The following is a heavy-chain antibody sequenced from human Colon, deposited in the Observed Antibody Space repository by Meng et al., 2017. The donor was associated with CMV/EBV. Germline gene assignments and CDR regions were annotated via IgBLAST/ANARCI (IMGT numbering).Heavy chain of an antibody. V-gene: IGHV3-15*01. CDR1: GLTFSNAW. D-gene: IGHD3-3*02. CDR2: IIGKAGGGTI. Sequence: RLSCSASGLTFSNAWVTWVRQAPGKGLEWVGRIIGKAGGGTIDYGAPVQGRFTISRDNSKNTLSLEMNSLKIEDTAVYYCATFALGFWGQGTLVTVSS. J-gene: IGHJ4*02. CDR3: ATFALGF.